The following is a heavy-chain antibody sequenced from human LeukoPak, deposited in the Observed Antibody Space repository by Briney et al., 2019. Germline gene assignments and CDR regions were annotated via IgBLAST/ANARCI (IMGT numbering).Heavy chain of an antibody. D-gene: IGHD3-3*01. V-gene: IGHV1-18*01. Sequence: ASVNVSCKASGYTFTSYGISWVRQAPGQGLEWMGWISAYNGNTNYAQKLQGRVTMTTDTSTSTAYMELRSLRSEDTAVYYCAREREYYDFWSGETNWFDPWGQGTLVTVSS. J-gene: IGHJ5*02. CDR2: ISAYNGNT. CDR1: GYTFTSYG. CDR3: AREREYYDFWSGETNWFDP.